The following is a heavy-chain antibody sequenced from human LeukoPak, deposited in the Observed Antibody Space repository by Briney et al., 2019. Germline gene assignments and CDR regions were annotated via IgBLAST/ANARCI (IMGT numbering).Heavy chain of an antibody. Sequence: PGGSLRLSCAASGFTFSSYSMNWVRQAPGKGLEWVSYISSSSSTIYYADSVKGRFTISRDNAKNSLYLQMNSLRAEDTAVYYCARPARSMVRGTRGQFDYWGQRTLVTVSS. V-gene: IGHV3-48*04. D-gene: IGHD3-10*01. CDR3: ARPARSMVRGTRGQFDY. CDR2: ISSSSSTI. J-gene: IGHJ4*02. CDR1: GFTFSSYS.